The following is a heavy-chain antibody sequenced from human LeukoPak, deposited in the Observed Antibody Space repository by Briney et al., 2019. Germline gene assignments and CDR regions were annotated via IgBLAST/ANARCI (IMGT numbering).Heavy chain of an antibody. Sequence: GGSLRLSCAASGFTFNRYNMNWVRQAPGKGLEWVSSISSSSNYIYYADSVKGRFTISRDNAKNSLYLQMNSLRAEDTAVYYCARDPSSGWYLKGWFDPWGQGTLVTVSS. D-gene: IGHD6-19*01. CDR1: GFTFNRYN. CDR2: ISSSSNYI. CDR3: ARDPSSGWYLKGWFDP. V-gene: IGHV3-21*01. J-gene: IGHJ5*02.